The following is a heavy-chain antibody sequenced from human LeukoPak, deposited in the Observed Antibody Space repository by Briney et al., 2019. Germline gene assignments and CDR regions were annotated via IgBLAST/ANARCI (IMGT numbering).Heavy chain of an antibody. CDR1: GYTFTGYF. CDR2: INPKNDET. J-gene: IGHJ3*02. D-gene: IGHD6-19*01. Sequence: GASVKVSCKASGYTFTGYFIHWVRQAPGQGLEWMGWINPKNDETNYAQKFQGRVTITRDTSITTAYMELTRLRSDDTAMYYCARDLPLAAYAFDIWGQGTMVTVSS. CDR3: ARDLPLAAYAFDI. V-gene: IGHV1-2*02.